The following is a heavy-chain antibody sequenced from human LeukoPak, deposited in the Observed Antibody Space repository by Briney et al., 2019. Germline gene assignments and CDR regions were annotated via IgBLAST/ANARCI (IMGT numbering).Heavy chain of an antibody. J-gene: IGHJ4*02. D-gene: IGHD1-26*01. CDR2: ISYDGSNK. CDR3: ARESGSLVGATTDTFDY. CDR1: GFTFSSYV. Sequence: PGRSLRLSCAASGFTFSSYVMHWVRQAPGKGLEWVAVISYDGSNKYYADSVKGRFTISRDNSKNTLYLQMNSLRAEDTAVYYCARESGSLVGATTDTFDYWGQGTLVTVSS. V-gene: IGHV3-30-3*01.